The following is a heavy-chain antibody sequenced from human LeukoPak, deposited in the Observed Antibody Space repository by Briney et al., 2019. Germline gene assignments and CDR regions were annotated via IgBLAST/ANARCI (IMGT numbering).Heavy chain of an antibody. CDR2: ITSSSSYI. V-gene: IGHV3-21*01. Sequence: PGGSLRLSCAASGFTFSSYTMNWVRQAPGQGLEWVSSITSSSSYIYYADSVKGRFTISRDNAKNSLYLQMNSLRAEDTAVYYCARGSESYYKDAFDIWGQGTLVTVSS. J-gene: IGHJ3*02. CDR3: ARGSESYYKDAFDI. CDR1: GFTFSSYT. D-gene: IGHD3-10*01.